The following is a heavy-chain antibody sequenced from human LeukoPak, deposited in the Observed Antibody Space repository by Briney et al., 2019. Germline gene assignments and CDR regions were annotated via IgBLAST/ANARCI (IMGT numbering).Heavy chain of an antibody. CDR2: INPSGSST. J-gene: IGHJ6*02. CDR1: GYTFTSYY. Sequence: GASVKVSCKASGYTFTSYYMHWVRQAPGQGLEWMGIINPSGSSTSYAQKFQGRVTMTRDTSTSTVYMELSSLRSEDTAVYYCARDLDYYGSGSYHPIYYYYGMDVWGQGTTVTVSS. CDR3: ARDLDYYGSGSYHPIYYYYGMDV. V-gene: IGHV1-46*01. D-gene: IGHD3-10*01.